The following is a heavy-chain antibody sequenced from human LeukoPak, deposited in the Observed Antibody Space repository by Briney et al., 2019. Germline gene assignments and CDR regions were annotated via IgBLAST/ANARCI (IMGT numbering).Heavy chain of an antibody. CDR3: AREGRYSSSRFDY. CDR2: IIPIFGTA. D-gene: IGHD6-13*01. V-gene: IGHV1-69*06. CDR1: GGTFSSYA. Sequence: SVKVSCKASGGTFSSYAISWVRQAPGRGLEWMGGIIPIFGTANYAQKFQGRVTITADKSTSTAYMELSSLRSEDTAVYYCAREGRYSSSRFDYWGQGTLVTVSS. J-gene: IGHJ4*02.